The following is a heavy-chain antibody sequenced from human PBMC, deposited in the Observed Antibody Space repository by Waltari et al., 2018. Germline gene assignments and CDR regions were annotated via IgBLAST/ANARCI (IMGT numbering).Heavy chain of an antibody. J-gene: IGHJ6*02. V-gene: IGHV4-34*01. CDR1: GGSVRGYH. D-gene: IGHD3-10*01. CDR3: ARGKQATYGSGSYYKTHRDYYYYYGMDV. CDR2: IRPSGRT. Sequence: QVQLQQWGAGLLKPSETLSLTCAVSGGSVRGYHRSGLRQPPGKGPEGMGDIRPSGRTTYNPSRNRRVTRSVDTSKNQFSLKLTSVTAADTAVYYCARGKQATYGSGSYYKTHRDYYYYYGMDVWGQGTTVTVSS.